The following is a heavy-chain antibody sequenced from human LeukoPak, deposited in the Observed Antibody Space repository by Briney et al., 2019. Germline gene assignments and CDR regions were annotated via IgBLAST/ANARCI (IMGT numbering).Heavy chain of an antibody. D-gene: IGHD3-10*01. CDR3: ARGWYGDIDY. CDR1: GYTFTGYY. CDR2: INPNSGGT. J-gene: IGHJ4*02. Sequence: GSVKVSCKASGYTFTGYYMHWVRQAPGQGLEWVGWINPNSGGTNCAQKFQGRVTMTRDTSISTAYMELSRLRSDDTAVYYCARGWYGDIDYWGQGTLVTVSS. V-gene: IGHV1-2*02.